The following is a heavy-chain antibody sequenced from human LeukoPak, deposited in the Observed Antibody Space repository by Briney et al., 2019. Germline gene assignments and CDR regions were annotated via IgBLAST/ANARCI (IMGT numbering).Heavy chain of an antibody. Sequence: PGGSLRLSCAASGFTFSSYWMSWVRQAPGKGLECVANINQDGSKVYYVDSVKGRFTISRDKAKKSLYLQMNSLRAEDTAEYYCARPIYSSSWDAFNIWGQGTMVTVSS. CDR1: GFTFSSYW. D-gene: IGHD6-13*01. CDR3: ARPIYSSSWDAFNI. CDR2: INQDGSKV. J-gene: IGHJ3*02. V-gene: IGHV3-7*01.